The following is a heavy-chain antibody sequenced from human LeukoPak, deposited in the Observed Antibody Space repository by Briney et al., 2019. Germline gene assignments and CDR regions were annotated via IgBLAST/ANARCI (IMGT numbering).Heavy chain of an antibody. D-gene: IGHD1-26*01. J-gene: IGHJ6*04. CDR2: ISYDGSNK. CDR3: ARDSGRYGYYMDV. V-gene: IGHV3-30*04. Sequence: PGGSLRLSCAASGFIFSSYAMHWVRQAPGKGLEWVAVISYDGSNKCADSVKGRFTISRDNSKNTLYLQMNSLRVEDTAVYYCARDSGRYGYYMDVWGKGTTVTVSS. CDR1: GFIFSSYA.